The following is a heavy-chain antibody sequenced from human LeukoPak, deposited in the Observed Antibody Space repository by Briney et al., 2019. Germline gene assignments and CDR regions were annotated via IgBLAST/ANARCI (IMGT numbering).Heavy chain of an antibody. CDR1: GASIRGFY. J-gene: IGHJ4*02. CDR3: ARQTCGGDCYSPFDY. CDR2: IYYSGDT. V-gene: IGHV4-59*01. D-gene: IGHD2-21*02. Sequence: SETLSLTCSVSGASIRGFYWSWIRQPPGKGLEWIGYIYYSGDTTYNPSLKSRVTILVDTSKSQFSLRLTSVTPADTAVYYCARQTCGGDCYSPFDYWGQGTLVTVSS.